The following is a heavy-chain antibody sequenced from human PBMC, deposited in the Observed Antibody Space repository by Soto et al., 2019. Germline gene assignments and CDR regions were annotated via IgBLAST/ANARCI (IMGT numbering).Heavy chain of an antibody. CDR3: ARASRRGWTEEYYFDY. CDR2: INPNSGGT. Sequence: ASVKVSCTASGCTFTGYYMHWVRQAPGQGLEWMGWINPNSGGTNYAQKFQGWVTMTRDTSISTAYMELSRLRSDDTAVYYCARASRRGWTEEYYFDYWGQGTLVTVSS. V-gene: IGHV1-2*04. CDR1: GCTFTGYY. J-gene: IGHJ4*02. D-gene: IGHD6-19*01.